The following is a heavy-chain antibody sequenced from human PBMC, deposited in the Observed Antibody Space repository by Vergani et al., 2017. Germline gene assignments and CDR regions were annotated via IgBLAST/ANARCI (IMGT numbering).Heavy chain of an antibody. CDR3: ARGPNHPSDY. CDR1: GFTFSNYG. V-gene: IGHV3-33*01. D-gene: IGHD1-14*01. CDR2: IWYDGSNK. Sequence: QVQLVESGGGVVQPGRSLRLSCAASGFTFSNYGMHWVRQAPGKGLEWVAVIWYDGSNKYYADSVKGRFTIARDNSKNTLYLQMNSLRAEDTAVYYCARGPNHPSDYWGQGTLVTVSS. J-gene: IGHJ4*02.